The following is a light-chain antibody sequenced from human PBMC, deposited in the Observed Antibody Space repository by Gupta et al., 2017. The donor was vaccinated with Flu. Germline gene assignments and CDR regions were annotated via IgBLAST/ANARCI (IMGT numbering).Light chain of an antibody. CDR3: CSYTYSTALEVV. Sequence: QSALTQPASVSGSLGQSITISCTGSRSDVGVYNYVSWYQQHPGKAQKLWIYVYSNRPSGVSDRFSFSKSRNTNSLTLSRLHAEDEAEDDCCSYTYSTALEVVFGGGTKLTVL. CDR2: VYS. CDR1: RSDVGVYNY. V-gene: IGLV2-14*03. J-gene: IGLJ3*02.